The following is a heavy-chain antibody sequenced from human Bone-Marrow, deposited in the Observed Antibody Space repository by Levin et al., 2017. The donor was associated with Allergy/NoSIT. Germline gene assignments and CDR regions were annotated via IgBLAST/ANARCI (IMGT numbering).Heavy chain of an antibody. CDR2: IDGNGTTT. D-gene: IGHD2-21*02. CDR3: ARINCGGNCYGRDWYFDL. Sequence: GGSLRLSCEASGFTFSSYWIHWVRQLPGKGPMWVSRIDGNGTTTHYADSVEGRFTISRDNAENTVYLQMNSLRADDTAVYYCARINCGGNCYGRDWYFDLWGRGTLVTVSS. V-gene: IGHV3-74*01. J-gene: IGHJ2*01. CDR1: GFTFSSYW.